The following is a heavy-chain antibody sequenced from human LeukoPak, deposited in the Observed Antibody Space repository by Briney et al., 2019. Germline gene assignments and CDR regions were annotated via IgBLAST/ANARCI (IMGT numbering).Heavy chain of an antibody. CDR2: INPNSGGT. Sequence: GASVKVSCKASGYTFTGYSMHWVRQAPGQGLEWMGWINPNSGGTNYAQKFQGRVTMTRDTSISTAYMELSRLRSDDTAVYYCARYYYDRSGYWAFDYWGQGTLVTVSS. J-gene: IGHJ4*02. V-gene: IGHV1-2*02. CDR1: GYTFTGYS. CDR3: ARYYYDRSGYWAFDY. D-gene: IGHD3-22*01.